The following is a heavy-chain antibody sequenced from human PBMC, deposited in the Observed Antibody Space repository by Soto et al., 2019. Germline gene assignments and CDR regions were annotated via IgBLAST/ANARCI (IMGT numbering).Heavy chain of an antibody. D-gene: IGHD2-21*02. Sequence: ASVKVSCKASGYTFTSYDINWVRQATGQGLEWMGWMNPNSGNTGYAQKFQGRVTMTRNTSISTAYMELSSLRSEDTAIYYSGSTYYTPSLKSRVTISVDTSKNQFSLKLSSVTAADTAVYYCARDYSSSWYFDGSGRGVGYYGMDVWGQGTTVTVSS. CDR1: GYTFTSYD. CDR2: MNPNSGNT. V-gene: IGHV1-8*01. CDR3: GSTYYTPSLKSRVTISVDTSKNQFSLKLSSVTAADTAVYYCARDYSSSWYFDGSGRGVGYYGMDV. J-gene: IGHJ6*02.